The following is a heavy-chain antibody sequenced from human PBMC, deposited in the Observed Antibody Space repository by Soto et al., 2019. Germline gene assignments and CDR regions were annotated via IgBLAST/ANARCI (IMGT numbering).Heavy chain of an antibody. Sequence: SETLSLTCTVSGGSISSYYWSWIRQPPGKGLEWIGYIYYSGSTNYNPSLKSRVNISVDTSKNQFSLKLSSVTAADTAVYYCANTQRGYDWYYFDYWGQGTLVTVSS. V-gene: IGHV4-59*08. J-gene: IGHJ4*02. CDR3: ANTQRGYDWYYFDY. CDR2: IYYSGST. CDR1: GGSISSYY. D-gene: IGHD5-12*01.